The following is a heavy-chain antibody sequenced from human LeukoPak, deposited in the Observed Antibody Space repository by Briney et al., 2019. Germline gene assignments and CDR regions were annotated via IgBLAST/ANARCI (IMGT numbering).Heavy chain of an antibody. CDR3: ASLLGATTAIDY. Sequence: GGSLRLSCAASGFTFSSYGVSWVRQAPGKGLEWVSAITGSGGGTPYADSVKGRFTLSRDNSKNTLYLQMNSLRAEDTAVYYCASLLGATTAIDYWGQGTLVTVSS. J-gene: IGHJ4*02. D-gene: IGHD1-26*01. CDR2: ITGSGGGT. V-gene: IGHV3-23*01. CDR1: GFTFSSYG.